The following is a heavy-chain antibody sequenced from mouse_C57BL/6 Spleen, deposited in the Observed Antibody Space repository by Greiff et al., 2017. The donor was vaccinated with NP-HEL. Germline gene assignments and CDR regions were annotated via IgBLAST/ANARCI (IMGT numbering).Heavy chain of an antibody. CDR2: INYDGSST. V-gene: IGHV5-16*01. CDR1: GFTFSDYY. D-gene: IGHD2-1*01. CDR3: ARDQGNYYFDY. J-gene: IGHJ2*01. Sequence: EVQLQESEGGLVQPGSSMKLSCTASGFTFSDYYMAWVRQVPEKGLEWVANINYDGSSTYYLDSLKSRFIISRDNAKNILYLQMSSLKSEDTATYYCARDQGNYYFDYWGQGTTLTVSS.